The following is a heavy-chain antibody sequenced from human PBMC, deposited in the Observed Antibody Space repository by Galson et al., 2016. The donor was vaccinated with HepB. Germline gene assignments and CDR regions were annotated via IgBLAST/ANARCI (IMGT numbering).Heavy chain of an antibody. D-gene: IGHD5-18*01. CDR2: ITSGGTT. CDR3: VKRPYSYGWHYGMDV. V-gene: IGHV3-23*01. Sequence: SLRLSCAASGFSFSSYAMSWVRQAPGKGLEWVSGITSGGTTYYADSVKGRFTISRDNSKNILYLQMKSLRDEDTAVYYCVKRPYSYGWHYGMDVWGQGTTVTVSS. J-gene: IGHJ6*02. CDR1: GFSFSSYA.